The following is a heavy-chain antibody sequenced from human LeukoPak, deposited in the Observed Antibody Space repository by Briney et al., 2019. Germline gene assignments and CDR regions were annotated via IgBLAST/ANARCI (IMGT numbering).Heavy chain of an antibody. J-gene: IGHJ4*02. CDR2: ITGSSTYI. D-gene: IGHD3-22*01. Sequence: PGGSLRLSCAASGFTFISYTMNWVRQAPGKGLEWVSSITGSSTYIYYAASVKGRFTISRDNAKNSVYLQMKSLRAEDTAVYYCARANYYDSSGYQGDYWGQGTLVTVYS. CDR1: GFTFISYT. CDR3: ARANYYDSSGYQGDY. V-gene: IGHV3-21*01.